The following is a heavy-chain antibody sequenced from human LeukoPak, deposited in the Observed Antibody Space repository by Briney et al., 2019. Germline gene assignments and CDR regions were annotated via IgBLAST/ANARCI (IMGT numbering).Heavy chain of an antibody. CDR2: TIPIFGTA. J-gene: IGHJ6*02. CDR1: GGTFSSYA. CDR3: ARYSYGYCSSTSCPEPYYYYGMDV. Sequence: GASVKVSCKASGGTFSSYAISWVRQAPGQGLEWMGGTIPIFGTANYAQKFQGRVTITADESTSTAYMELSSLRSEDTAVYYCARYSYGYCSSTSCPEPYYYYGMDVWGQGTTVTVSS. V-gene: IGHV1-69*13. D-gene: IGHD2-2*01.